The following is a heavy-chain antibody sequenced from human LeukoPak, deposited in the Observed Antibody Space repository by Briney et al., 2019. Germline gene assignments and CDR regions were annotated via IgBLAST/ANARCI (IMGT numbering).Heavy chain of an antibody. CDR2: ISAYNGNT. V-gene: IGHV1-18*01. D-gene: IGHD1-26*01. CDR1: GYTFTSYG. J-gene: IGHJ6*03. Sequence: GASVKVSCKASGYTFTSYGISWVRQAPGQGLEWMGWISAYNGNTNYAQKLQGRVTMTTDTSTSTAYMELRSLRSDDTAVYYCARGRSGSYGLDYYYYYMDVWGKGTTVTVSS. CDR3: ARGRSGSYGLDYYYYYMDV.